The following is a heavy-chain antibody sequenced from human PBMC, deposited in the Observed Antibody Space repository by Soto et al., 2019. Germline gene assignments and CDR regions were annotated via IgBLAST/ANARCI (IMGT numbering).Heavy chain of an antibody. CDR1: GYTFTSDG. CDR2: ISAYNGNT. Sequence: ASVKVSCKGSGYTFTSDGISWVRQAPGQGLEWMGWISAYNGNTKYAQKLQGRVTMTTDTSTSTAYMELRSLRSDDTAVYYCARVAVAGLDAFDIWGQGTMVTVPS. CDR3: ARVAVAGLDAFDI. D-gene: IGHD6-19*01. J-gene: IGHJ3*02. V-gene: IGHV1-18*01.